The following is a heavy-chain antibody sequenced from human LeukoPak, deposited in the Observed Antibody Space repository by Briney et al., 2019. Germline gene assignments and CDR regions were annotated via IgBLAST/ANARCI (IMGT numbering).Heavy chain of an antibody. D-gene: IGHD3-10*01. CDR2: ISAYNGNT. Sequence: GASVKVSCKASGHTFTSYGISWVRQAPGQGLEWMGWISAYNGNTNYAQKLQGRVTMTTDTSTSTAYMELRSLRSDDTAVYYCARDLGPNSRPYGSGEPLDYWGQGTLVTVSS. J-gene: IGHJ4*02. V-gene: IGHV1-18*01. CDR1: GHTFTSYG. CDR3: ARDLGPNSRPYGSGEPLDY.